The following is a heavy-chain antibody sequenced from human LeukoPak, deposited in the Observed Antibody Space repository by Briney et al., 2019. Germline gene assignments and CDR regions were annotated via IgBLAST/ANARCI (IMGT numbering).Heavy chain of an antibody. CDR2: INQGGSVQ. V-gene: IGHV3-7*01. Sequence: PGGSLRLSCAASGFTFRSYWMSWVRQAPGKGLEWVANINQGGSVQYYMDSEKGRFTISRDDAKNSLYVQMNSLRDEDTAVYYCARVEYSGWNLEYWGQGTLVTASS. D-gene: IGHD5-12*01. CDR3: ARVEYSGWNLEY. CDR1: GFTFRSYW. J-gene: IGHJ4*02.